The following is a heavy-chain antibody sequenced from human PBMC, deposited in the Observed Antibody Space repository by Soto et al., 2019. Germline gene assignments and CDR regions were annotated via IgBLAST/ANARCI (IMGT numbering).Heavy chain of an antibody. CDR3: AREHNWNYPNWFDP. J-gene: IGHJ5*02. V-gene: IGHV1-18*01. CDR2: ISAYNGNT. CDR1: GYTFTSYG. Sequence: ASVKVSCKAAGYTFTSYGISWVRQAPGQGLEWMGWISAYNGNTNYAQKLQGRVTMTTDTSTSTAYMELRSLRSDDTAVYYCAREHNWNYPNWFDPSGQGTLVTVSS. D-gene: IGHD1-7*01.